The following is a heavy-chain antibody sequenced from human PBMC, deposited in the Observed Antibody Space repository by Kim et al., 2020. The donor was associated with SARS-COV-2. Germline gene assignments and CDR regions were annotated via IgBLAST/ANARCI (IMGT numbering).Heavy chain of an antibody. CDR1: GFTFSYHG. J-gene: IGHJ6*02. CDR3: ARSVSSGTYISNFYGMDV. CDR2: IWSDGSDK. D-gene: IGHD1-26*01. Sequence: GGSLRLSCGASGFTFSYHGIHWVRQAPGKGLEWVALIWSDGSDKYYADSVRGRFTISRDNSKNIVNLQMNSLRAEDTAVYYCARSVSSGTYISNFYGMDVWGQGTTVTVSS. V-gene: IGHV3-33*01.